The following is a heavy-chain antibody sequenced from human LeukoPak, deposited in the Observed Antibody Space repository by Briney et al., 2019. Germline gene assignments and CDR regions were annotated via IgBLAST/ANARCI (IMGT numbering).Heavy chain of an antibody. CDR3: ERARGVSSGYRPIDY. CDR1: GFTFSTSG. D-gene: IGHD3-22*01. CDR2: IWYDGSNK. Sequence: PGKSLKLSCAASGFTFSTSGMHWVRQAPGKGLEWVAVIWYDGSNKHYADSVKGRLSISRDNPKNTLYLQMNTLRAEDTAVYYCERARGVSSGYRPIDYWGQGTLVSVSS. J-gene: IGHJ4*02. V-gene: IGHV3-33*01.